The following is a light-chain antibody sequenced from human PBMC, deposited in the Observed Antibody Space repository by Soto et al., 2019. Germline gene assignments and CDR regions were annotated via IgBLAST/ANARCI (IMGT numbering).Light chain of an antibody. V-gene: IGLV2-23*01. CDR1: SSDVGGYSL. Sequence: QSALTQPASVSGSPGQSITVTCTGTSSDVGGYSLVSWYHQNPGNAPKLVIYEGTKRPSGVSNRLSGSKFGNTASLTISGLQAEDEGDYYCCSYASNTVIFGGGTKVTVL. J-gene: IGLJ2*01. CDR2: EGT. CDR3: CSYASNTVI.